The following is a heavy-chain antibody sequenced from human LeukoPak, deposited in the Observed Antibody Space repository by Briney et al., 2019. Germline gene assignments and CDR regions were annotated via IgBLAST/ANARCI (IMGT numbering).Heavy chain of an antibody. CDR1: GFTFSSYA. V-gene: IGHV3-30*02. CDR3: AKGTYYGSGSYYTPS. Sequence: GGSLRLSCAASGFTFSSYAMHWVRQAPGKGLEWVAFIRYDGSNKYYADSVKGRFTISRDNSKNTLYLQMNSLRAEDTAVYYCAKGTYYGSGSYYTPSWGQGTLVTVSS. J-gene: IGHJ4*02. D-gene: IGHD3-10*01. CDR2: IRYDGSNK.